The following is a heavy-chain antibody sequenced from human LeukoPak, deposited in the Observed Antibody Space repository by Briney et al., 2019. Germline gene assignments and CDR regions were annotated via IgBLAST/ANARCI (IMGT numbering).Heavy chain of an antibody. Sequence: GGSLRLSCAASGFSFSTYGMHWVRQAPGKGLEWASFLRYDGSNKIYADSVKGRLTISRDNSKNTLYLQINSLRGEDTAVYYCAKDLSSYSSTSIDNWGLGTLVTVSS. J-gene: IGHJ4*02. V-gene: IGHV3-30*02. D-gene: IGHD2-2*01. CDR3: AKDLSSYSSTSIDN. CDR1: GFSFSTYG. CDR2: LRYDGSNK.